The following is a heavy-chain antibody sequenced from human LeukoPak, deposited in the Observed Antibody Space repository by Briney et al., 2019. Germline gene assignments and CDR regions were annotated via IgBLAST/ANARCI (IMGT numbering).Heavy chain of an antibody. V-gene: IGHV3-74*01. CDR3: ARGSAYYYDSSGYYPGY. CDR1: GFTFSSYW. CDR2: IASDGSST. D-gene: IGHD3-22*01. Sequence: GGSLRLSCAASGFTFSSYWMNWVRQAPGKGLVWVSRIASDGSSTTYADSVKGRFSISRDNAKNTLYLQMNSLRVEDTAVYYCARGSAYYYDSSGYYPGYWGQGTLVTVSS. J-gene: IGHJ4*02.